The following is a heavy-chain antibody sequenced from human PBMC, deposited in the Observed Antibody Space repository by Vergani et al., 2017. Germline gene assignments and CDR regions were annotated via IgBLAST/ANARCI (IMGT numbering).Heavy chain of an antibody. CDR3: ARVMYRDEASTGYRLEGMDI. CDR1: GGSISSYY. J-gene: IGHJ6*02. CDR2: IYSTGST. V-gene: IGHV4-59*13. Sequence: QVQLQESGPGLVKPSETLSLTCTVSGGSISSYYWSWIRQSPGKGLEWIGYIYSTGSTNYNPSLNSRVTMSVDTSKNQLSLKLRSVTAADTAVYFCARVMYRDEASTGYRLEGMDIWGQGTTVTISS. D-gene: IGHD3-9*01.